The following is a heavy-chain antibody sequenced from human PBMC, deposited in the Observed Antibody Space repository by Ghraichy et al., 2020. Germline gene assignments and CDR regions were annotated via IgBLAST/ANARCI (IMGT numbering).Heavy chain of an antibody. Sequence: SETLSLTCTVSGGSISSSSYYWGWIRQPPGKGLEWIGSIYYSGSTYYNPSLKSRVTISVDTSKNQFSLKLSSVTAADTAVYYCARRERAADRKGMDVWGQGTTVTVSS. CDR3: ARRERAADRKGMDV. CDR2: IYYSGST. J-gene: IGHJ6*02. D-gene: IGHD6-13*01. CDR1: GGSISSSSYY. V-gene: IGHV4-39*01.